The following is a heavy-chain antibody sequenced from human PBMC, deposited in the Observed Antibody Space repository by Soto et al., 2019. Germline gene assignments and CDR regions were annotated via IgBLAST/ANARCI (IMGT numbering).Heavy chain of an antibody. CDR3: ARVGSGMYYGMDV. Sequence: WASVKVSCKASVNTFTSFGISGLRQPPGQGLEWMGWISAYNGNTNYAQKLQGRVTMTTDTSTSTAYMELRSLRSDDTAVYYCARVGSGMYYGMDVWGQGTTVTVSS. CDR2: ISAYNGNT. J-gene: IGHJ6*02. D-gene: IGHD6-25*01. V-gene: IGHV1-18*01. CDR1: VNTFTSFG.